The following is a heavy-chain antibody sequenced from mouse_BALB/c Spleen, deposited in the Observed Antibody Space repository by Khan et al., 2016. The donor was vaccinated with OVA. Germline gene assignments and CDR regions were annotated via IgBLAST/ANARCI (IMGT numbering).Heavy chain of an antibody. Sequence: EVELVESGGGLVKPGGSLKRACAASGFTFSSYALSWVRQTPEKRLEWVASISSGGSTYYPDSVKGRFTISRDNARNILYLRMGSLGAEETAMYYCARGFAMDYWGQGTSVTVSS. J-gene: IGHJ4*01. CDR1: GFTFSSYA. CDR2: ISSGGST. V-gene: IGHV5-6-5*01. CDR3: ARGFAMDY.